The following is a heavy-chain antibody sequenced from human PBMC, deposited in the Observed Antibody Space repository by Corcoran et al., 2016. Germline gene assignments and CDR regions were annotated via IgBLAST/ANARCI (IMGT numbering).Heavy chain of an antibody. CDR1: GFTFSSYS. CDR2: ISSSSSYI. J-gene: IGHJ4*02. Sequence: EVQLVESGGGLVKPGGSLRLSCAASGFTFSSYSMNWVRQAPGKGLEWVSSISSSSSYIYYADSVKGRFTISRDNAKNSLYLQMNSLRAEDTAVYYCARIGRGDSSGYSLGYWGQGTLVTVSS. CDR3: ARIGRGDSSGYSLGY. D-gene: IGHD3-22*01. V-gene: IGHV3-21*01.